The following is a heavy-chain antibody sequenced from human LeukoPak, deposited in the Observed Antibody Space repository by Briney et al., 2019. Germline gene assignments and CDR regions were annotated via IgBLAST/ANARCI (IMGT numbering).Heavy chain of an antibody. CDR3: ASSVDYDFWSGLND. CDR1: GYTFTSYG. J-gene: IGHJ4*02. V-gene: IGHV1-18*01. CDR2: ISAYNGNT. D-gene: IGHD3-3*01. Sequence: ASVKVSCKASGYTFTSYGISWVRQAPGQGLEWMGWISAYNGNTNYAQKLQGRVTMTTDTSTSTAYMELRSLRSDDTAVYYCASSVDYDFWSGLNDWGQGTLVTVSP.